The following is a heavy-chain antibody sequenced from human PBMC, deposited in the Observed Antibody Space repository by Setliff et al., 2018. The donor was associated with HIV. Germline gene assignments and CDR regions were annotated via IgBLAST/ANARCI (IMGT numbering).Heavy chain of an antibody. Sequence: PGGSLRLSCAASRFSFSTSWMTWVRQAPGKGLEWIANINPDGNKKYHAGSVWGRFTISRDNAKNTLYLRINSLTAEDTAVYYCARDFREFYTTKWYDDYWGQGTLVTVS. CDR2: INPDGNKK. CDR1: RFSFSTSW. V-gene: IGHV3-7*01. CDR3: ARDFREFYTTKWYDDY. J-gene: IGHJ4*02. D-gene: IGHD3-16*01.